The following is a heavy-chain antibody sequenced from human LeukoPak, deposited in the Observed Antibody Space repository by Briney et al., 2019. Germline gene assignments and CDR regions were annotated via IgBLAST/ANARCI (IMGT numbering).Heavy chain of an antibody. J-gene: IGHJ4*02. CDR3: ARARGNTYGYFEY. CDR2: INGDASST. D-gene: IGHD5-18*01. Sequence: GGSLRLSCAASGLTLSGYWMHWVRHAPGKGLVWVSRINGDASSTSYADSVKGRFTIYRDNAKSTLYLQMNSLRVEDTAVYYCARARGNTYGYFEYWGQGTLVTVSS. V-gene: IGHV3-74*01. CDR1: GLTLSGYW.